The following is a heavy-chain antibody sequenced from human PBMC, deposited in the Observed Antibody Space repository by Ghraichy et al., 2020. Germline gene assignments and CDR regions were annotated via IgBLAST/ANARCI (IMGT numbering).Heavy chain of an antibody. J-gene: IGHJ5*02. Sequence: LSLTCAASGFTFSSYAMSWVRQAPGKGLEWVSAISGSGGSTYYADSVKGRFTISRDNSKNTLYLQMNSLRAEDTAVYYCAKEYSSSSRNPWGQGTLVTVSS. D-gene: IGHD6-6*01. CDR3: AKEYSSSSRNP. CDR1: GFTFSSYA. V-gene: IGHV3-23*01. CDR2: ISGSGGST.